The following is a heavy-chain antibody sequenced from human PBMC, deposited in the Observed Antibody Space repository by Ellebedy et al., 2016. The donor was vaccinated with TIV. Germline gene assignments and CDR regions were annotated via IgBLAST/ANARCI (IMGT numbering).Heavy chain of an antibody. Sequence: GSLRLXXTVSGGSVSSGSYYWSWIRQPPGKGLEWIGYIYYSGSTNYNPSLKSRVTISVDTSKNQFSLKLSSVTAADTAVYYCVRTTYYDILTGYYITYYFDYWGQGTLVTVSS. CDR2: IYYSGST. D-gene: IGHD3-9*01. V-gene: IGHV4-61*01. CDR3: VRTTYYDILTGYYITYYFDY. J-gene: IGHJ4*02. CDR1: GGSVSSGSYY.